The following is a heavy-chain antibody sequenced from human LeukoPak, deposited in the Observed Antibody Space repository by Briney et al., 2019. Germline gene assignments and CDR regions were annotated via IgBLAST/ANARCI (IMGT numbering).Heavy chain of an antibody. V-gene: IGHV3-23*01. J-gene: IGHJ4*02. CDR3: AKGLGDYDISTYFDY. Sequence: GGSLRLSCAASGFTFSSYAMSWVRQVPGKGLEWVSAISGSGGSTYYADSVKGRFTISRDNSKNTLYLQMNSLRAEDTAVYYCAKGLGDYDISTYFDYWGRGTLVTVSS. D-gene: IGHD3-9*01. CDR1: GFTFSSYA. CDR2: ISGSGGST.